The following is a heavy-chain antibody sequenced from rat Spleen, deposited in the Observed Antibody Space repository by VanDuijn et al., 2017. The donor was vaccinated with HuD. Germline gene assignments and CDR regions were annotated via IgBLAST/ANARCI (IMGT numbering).Heavy chain of an antibody. V-gene: IGHV5S10*01. CDR1: GFTFSDYN. Sequence: EVQLVESGGGLVQPGRSLKLSCAASGFTFSDYNMAWVRQAPKKGLEWVATIIYDGSRTYYRDSVKGRFTISRDNAKSTLYLKLDSLRSEDTATYYCTTDTFYDGSYYPGGFDYWGQGVMVTVSS. CDR3: TTDTFYDGSYYPGGFDY. D-gene: IGHD1-12*02. J-gene: IGHJ2*01. CDR2: IIYDGSRT.